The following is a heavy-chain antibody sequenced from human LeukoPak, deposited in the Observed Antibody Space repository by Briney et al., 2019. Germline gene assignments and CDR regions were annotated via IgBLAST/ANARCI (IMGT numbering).Heavy chain of an antibody. Sequence: GGSLRLSCAASGFTFSSYGMHWVRQAPGKGLEWVAVIWYDGSNKYYADSVKGRFTISRDNSKNTLYLQMNSLRAEDTAVYYCAREYSSSWYQAQARYYGMDVWGQGTTVTVSS. CDR1: GFTFSSYG. D-gene: IGHD6-13*01. CDR3: AREYSSSWYQAQARYYGMDV. V-gene: IGHV3-33*01. J-gene: IGHJ6*02. CDR2: IWYDGSNK.